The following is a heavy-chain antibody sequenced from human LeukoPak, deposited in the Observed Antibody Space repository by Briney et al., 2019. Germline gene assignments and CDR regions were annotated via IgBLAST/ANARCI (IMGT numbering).Heavy chain of an antibody. V-gene: IGHV3-7*01. CDR1: GFTFSSYW. CDR3: VRDFNPYCGGDCYFDAFDI. J-gene: IGHJ3*02. CDR2: INRDGSVI. D-gene: IGHD2-21*01. Sequence: GGSLRLSCAASGFTFSSYWMTWVRQVPGKGLEWVSNINRDGSVIHYMDSVKGRFTISRDNAKNSLYLQMNSPRAEDTAVYYCVRDFNPYCGGDCYFDAFDIWGQGTVVTVSS.